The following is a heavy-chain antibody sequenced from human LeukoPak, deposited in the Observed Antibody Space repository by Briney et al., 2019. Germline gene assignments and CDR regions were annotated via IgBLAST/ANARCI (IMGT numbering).Heavy chain of an antibody. CDR1: GGSISSGGYY. D-gene: IGHD2-15*01. CDR2: IYYSGST. J-gene: IGHJ5*02. CDR3: ARDHCSGGSCYPNWFDP. Sequence: PSETLSLTCTVSGGSISSGGYYWSWTRHHPGKGLEWIGYIYYSGSTYYNPSLKSRVTISVDPSKNRFSLKLSSVTAADTAVYYCARDHCSGGSCYPNWFDPWGQGTLVTVSS. V-gene: IGHV4-31*03.